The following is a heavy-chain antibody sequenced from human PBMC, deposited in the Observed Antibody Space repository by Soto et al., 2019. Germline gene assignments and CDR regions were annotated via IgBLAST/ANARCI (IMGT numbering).Heavy chain of an antibody. D-gene: IGHD6-19*01. CDR2: IYYSGST. J-gene: IGHJ4*02. V-gene: IGHV4-39*01. CDR1: GGSISSSSYY. Sequence: QLQLQESGPGLVKPSETLSLTCTVSGGSISSSSYYWGWIRQPPGKGLEWIGSIYYSGSTYYNPSLKGRVTIPVDPSKKQCSLKLSAVTAADTAVYYCARQPLKQWLVDAADYWGQGTLVTVSS. CDR3: ARQPLKQWLVDAADY.